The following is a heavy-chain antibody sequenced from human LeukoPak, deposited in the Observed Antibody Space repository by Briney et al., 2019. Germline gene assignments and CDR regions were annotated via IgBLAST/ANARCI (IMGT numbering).Heavy chain of an antibody. CDR3: ARYYDSSGYFY. Sequence: PGGSLRLFCVDSEFTFSRYWVSWARQAPGKGLEWVTNIKPDGSDKKYVDSVRGRFTISRDNSKNSLYLQMNSLRAEGTSVYHCARYYDSSGYFYWGQGTLVTVSS. D-gene: IGHD3-22*01. V-gene: IGHV3-7*04. CDR2: IKPDGSDK. J-gene: IGHJ4*02. CDR1: EFTFSRYW.